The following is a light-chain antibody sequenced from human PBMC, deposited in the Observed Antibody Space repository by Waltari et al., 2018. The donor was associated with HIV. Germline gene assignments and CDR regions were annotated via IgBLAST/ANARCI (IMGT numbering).Light chain of an antibody. J-gene: IGKJ1*01. Sequence: DIQMTQSPSSLSVSVGDRVRITCRASQSISNYLYWYQQKPGKAPKLLIYSASSLQSGVPSRFSGSGSGTDFTLTISSLQHDDFATYYCLQSYSSPRTFGQGTK. CDR2: SAS. CDR3: LQSYSSPRT. CDR1: QSISNY. V-gene: IGKV1-39*01.